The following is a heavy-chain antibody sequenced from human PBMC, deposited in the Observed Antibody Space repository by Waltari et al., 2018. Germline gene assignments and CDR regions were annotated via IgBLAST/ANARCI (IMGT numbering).Heavy chain of an antibody. Sequence: QVQLVQSGAEVKKPGASVKVSCKASGYPFTGYSLHWVRLAPGQGLEWMGWINPNSGDTNYAQKCQGRVTMTRDTSISTAYMELSRLRSDDTAVYYCARGRGTGYYFDYWGQGTLVTVSS. D-gene: IGHD3-10*01. J-gene: IGHJ4*02. CDR1: GYPFTGYS. CDR2: INPNSGDT. V-gene: IGHV1-2*02. CDR3: ARGRGTGYYFDY.